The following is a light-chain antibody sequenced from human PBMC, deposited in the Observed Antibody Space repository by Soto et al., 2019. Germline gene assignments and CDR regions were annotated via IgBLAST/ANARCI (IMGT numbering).Light chain of an antibody. CDR1: SSDVGGYNS. Sequence: QSALTQPPSGSGSPGQSVTISCTGTSSDVGGYNSVSWYQQHPGKAPKVMIFEVNQRPSGVPDRFSGSKSGNTASLTVSDLQAEDEADYYCSSSAGSNNVLFGGGTKLTVL. V-gene: IGLV2-8*01. CDR2: EVN. CDR3: SSSAGSNNVL. J-gene: IGLJ3*02.